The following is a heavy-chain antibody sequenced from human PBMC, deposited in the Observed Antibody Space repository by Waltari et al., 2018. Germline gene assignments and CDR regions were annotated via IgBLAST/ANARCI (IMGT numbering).Heavy chain of an antibody. CDR3: ARTSGAAAGKFDY. Sequence: QVQLQESGPGLVKPSETLSLTCTVSGDSLSKSYFHWIRQPPGKGLEWIGYISDSGSTSYNPSLKSRVTISGDTSKNHFSLKLSSVTAADTAVYYCARTSGAAAGKFDYWGQGTLVTVSS. CDR2: ISDSGST. D-gene: IGHD6-13*01. V-gene: IGHV4-59*01. CDR1: GDSLSKSY. J-gene: IGHJ4*02.